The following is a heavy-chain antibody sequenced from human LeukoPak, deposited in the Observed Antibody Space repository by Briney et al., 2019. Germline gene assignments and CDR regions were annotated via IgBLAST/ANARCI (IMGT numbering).Heavy chain of an antibody. CDR1: GGSISSYY. D-gene: IGHD4-17*01. CDR2: IYYRGST. J-gene: IGHJ4*02. CDR3: ARGHLAYGDYGINFDY. V-gene: IGHV4-59*01. Sequence: SETLSLTCTVPGGSISSYYWSWIRQPPGKGLEWVGYIYYRGSTNYNPSLKSRVTISVDTSKNQFSLKLSSVTAADTAVYYCARGHLAYGDYGINFDYWGQGTLVTVSS.